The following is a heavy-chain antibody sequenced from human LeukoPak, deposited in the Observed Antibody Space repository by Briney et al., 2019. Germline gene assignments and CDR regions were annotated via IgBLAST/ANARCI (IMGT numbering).Heavy chain of an antibody. CDR1: GFTFDDYA. CDR3: AKGTSGSQTEAFDI. J-gene: IGHJ3*02. V-gene: IGHV3-9*03. D-gene: IGHD1-26*01. Sequence: PGGSLRLSCAASGFTFDDYAMHWVRQAPGKGLEWVSGISWNSGSIGYADSVKGRFTISRDNAKNSLYLQMNSLRAEDMALYFCAKGTSGSQTEAFDIWGQRTMVTVSS. CDR2: ISWNSGSI.